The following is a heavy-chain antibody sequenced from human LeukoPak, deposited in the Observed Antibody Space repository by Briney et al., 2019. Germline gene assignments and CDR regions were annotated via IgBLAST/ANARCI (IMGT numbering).Heavy chain of an antibody. CDR3: ARHSQQLVPTEWFDP. CDR1: GGSISSSSHY. Sequence: SETLSLTCTVSGGSISSSSHYWGWIRQPPGKGLEWIGSINYSGSTYYNPSPRSRVTISVDTSKNQFSLKLSSVTAADTAVYYCARHSQQLVPTEWFDPWGQGTLVTVSS. V-gene: IGHV4-39*01. J-gene: IGHJ5*02. CDR2: INYSGST. D-gene: IGHD6-13*01.